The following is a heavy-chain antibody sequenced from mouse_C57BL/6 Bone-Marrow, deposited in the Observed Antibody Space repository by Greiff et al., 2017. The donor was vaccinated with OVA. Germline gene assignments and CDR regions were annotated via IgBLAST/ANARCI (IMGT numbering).Heavy chain of an antibody. V-gene: IGHV5-12*01. CDR1: GFAFSDYY. Sequence: EVMLVESGGGLVQPGGSLKLSCAASGFAFSDYYMYWVRQTPEKRLEWVAYISNGGGSTYYPDTVKGRFTISRDNAKNTLHLQMGRLKSEDTAMYYCARDLGFDYWGQGTTLTVSS. CDR2: ISNGGGST. J-gene: IGHJ2*01. CDR3: ARDLGFDY. D-gene: IGHD4-1*01.